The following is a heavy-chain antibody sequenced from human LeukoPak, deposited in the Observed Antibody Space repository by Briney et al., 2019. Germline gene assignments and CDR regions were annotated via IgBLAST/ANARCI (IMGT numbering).Heavy chain of an antibody. CDR2: IYYSVST. V-gene: IGHV4-39*01. Sequence: PSETLSLTCTVSGGSLSRSSYDCGWVRQPPGKGLEWMGSIYYSVSTYYNPSLKSRLPISIATSKTQFSLKLRSVTAADAAVYYCARHEEGRPVPASLDVWGQGTPVTVSS. CDR1: GGSLSRSSYD. J-gene: IGHJ6*02. D-gene: IGHD2-2*01. CDR3: ARHEEGRPVPASLDV.